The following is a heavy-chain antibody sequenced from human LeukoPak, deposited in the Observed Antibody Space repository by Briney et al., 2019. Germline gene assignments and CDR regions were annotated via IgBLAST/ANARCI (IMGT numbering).Heavy chain of an antibody. CDR2: ISIIGSTI. Sequence: GGSLRLSCAASGFTFSSYEMNWVRQAPGKGLEWVSYISIIGSTIYYADSVKGRFNISRDNAKNSLYLQMNSLRAEDTAVYYCAREVGATSVGAFDIWGQGTMVTVSS. CDR1: GFTFSSYE. V-gene: IGHV3-48*03. D-gene: IGHD1-26*01. CDR3: AREVGATSVGAFDI. J-gene: IGHJ3*02.